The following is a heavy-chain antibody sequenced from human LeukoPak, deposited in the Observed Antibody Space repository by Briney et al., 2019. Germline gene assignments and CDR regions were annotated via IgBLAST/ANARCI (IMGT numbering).Heavy chain of an antibody. D-gene: IGHD2-15*01. Sequence: NTSETVPHPYGVFGVSFSGYYWTWLRQPPGKGLEWIGQINHRGSSHYNPSLRSRVTMSVDTSKTQFSLKLTSVTAADTAVYYCARDKFCSDTGSYNIAYFDFYGRGPLITVSS. J-gene: IGHJ4*02. CDR3: ARDKFCSDTGSYNIAYFDF. CDR1: GVSFSGYY. CDR2: INHRGSS. V-gene: IGHV4-34*01.